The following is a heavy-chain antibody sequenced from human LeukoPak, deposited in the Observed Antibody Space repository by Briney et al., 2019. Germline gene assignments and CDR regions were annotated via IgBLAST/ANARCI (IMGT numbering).Heavy chain of an antibody. CDR3: ARDLGQYYDTSDNWFDP. V-gene: IGHV3-20*04. CDR1: GFTFNIYS. CDR2: INWSGGST. Sequence: RAGGSLRLSCVASGFTFNIYSMNWVRQAPGKGLEWVSGINWSGGSTGYADSVKGRLTISRDDSKNTLYLQLNSLRAEDTAVYYCARDLGQYYDTSDNWFDPWGQGTLVTVSS. D-gene: IGHD3-22*01. J-gene: IGHJ5*02.